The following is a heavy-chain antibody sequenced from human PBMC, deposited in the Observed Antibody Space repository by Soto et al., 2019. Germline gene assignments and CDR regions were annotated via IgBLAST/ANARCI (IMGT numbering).Heavy chain of an antibody. Sequence: QVQLQESGPGLVKPSQTLSLTCTVSGGSISSGDYYWSWIRQPQGKGLEWIGYIYYSGSTYYNPSLQSRVTISVDTSKNQFSLKLSSVTAADTAVYYCARGVTIFGPSRCDRYYFDYWCQGTLVTVSS. CDR2: IYYSGST. CDR3: ARGVTIFGPSRCDRYYFDY. V-gene: IGHV4-30-4*01. D-gene: IGHD3-3*01. CDR1: GGSISSGDYY. J-gene: IGHJ4*02.